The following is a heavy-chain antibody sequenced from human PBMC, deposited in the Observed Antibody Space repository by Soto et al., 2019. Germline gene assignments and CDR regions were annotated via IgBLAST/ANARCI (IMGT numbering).Heavy chain of an antibody. J-gene: IGHJ4*02. D-gene: IGHD6-19*01. CDR2: ISSSRII. CDR1: GFTFSDYY. V-gene: IGHV3-11*01. Sequence: QVQLVESGGGLVKPGGSLRLSCAASGFTFSDYYMSWLRQAPGKGLEWVSYISSSRIIYYADSVKGRFTISRDNAKNSLYRQMNSRRAEDTAVYYCARDWNSWRQWLVRPLVPTFGYWGQGTLVTVSS. CDR3: ARDWNSWRQWLVRPLVPTFGY.